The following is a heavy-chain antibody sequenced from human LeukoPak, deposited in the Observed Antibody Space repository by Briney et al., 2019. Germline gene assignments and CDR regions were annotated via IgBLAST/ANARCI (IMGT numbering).Heavy chain of an antibody. Sequence: SETLSLTCTVSGGSISSYYWSWIRQPPGKGLEWIGYIYYSGSTNYNPSLKSRVTISVDTSKNQFSLKLSSVTAADTAVYFCASGGVLAAGGGKWFDYWGQGTLVTVSS. J-gene: IGHJ4*02. V-gene: IGHV4-59*12. D-gene: IGHD6-13*01. CDR3: ASGGVLAAGGGKWFDY. CDR2: IYYSGST. CDR1: GGSISSYY.